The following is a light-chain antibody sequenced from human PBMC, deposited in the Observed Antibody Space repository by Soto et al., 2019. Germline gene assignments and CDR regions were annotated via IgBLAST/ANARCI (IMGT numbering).Light chain of an antibody. J-gene: IGKJ2*01. CDR1: QDVSNY. Sequence: DIQMTQSPSSLSASVGDRVTITCRASQDVSNYLNWYQQKPGKAPKLLIYDASNLETGVPSRFSGSGSGTDFTFPITSLQPEDFATYYCQQYDDLYTFGQGTKLEIK. CDR2: DAS. V-gene: IGKV1-33*01. CDR3: QQYDDLYT.